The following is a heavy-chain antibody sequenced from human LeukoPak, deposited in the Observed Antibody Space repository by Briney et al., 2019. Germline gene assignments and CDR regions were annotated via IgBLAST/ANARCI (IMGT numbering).Heavy chain of an antibody. D-gene: IGHD2-15*01. CDR3: AREPPRYCSGGSCFAFDY. V-gene: IGHV1-69*13. CDR1: GGTFISYA. CDR2: IIPIFGTA. Sequence: ASVKVSCKASGGTFISYAISWVRQAPGQGLEWMGGIIPIFGTANYAQKFQGRVTITADESTSTAYMELSSLRSEDTAVYYCAREPPRYCSGGSCFAFDYWGQGTLVTVSS. J-gene: IGHJ4*02.